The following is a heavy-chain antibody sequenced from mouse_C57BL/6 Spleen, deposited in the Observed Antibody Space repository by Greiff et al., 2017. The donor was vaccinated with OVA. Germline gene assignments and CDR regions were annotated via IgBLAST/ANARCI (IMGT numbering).Heavy chain of an antibody. Sequence: QVQLQQSGAELVRPGTSVKVSCKASGYAFTNYLIGWVKQRPGQGLEWIGVINPGSGGTNYNEKFKGKATLTADKSSSTAYMQLSSLTSEDSAVYFCARGSNSYYAMDYCGQGTSVTVSS. CDR1: GYAFTNYL. CDR3: ARGSNSYYAMDY. J-gene: IGHJ4*01. V-gene: IGHV1-54*01. D-gene: IGHD4-1*01. CDR2: INPGSGGT.